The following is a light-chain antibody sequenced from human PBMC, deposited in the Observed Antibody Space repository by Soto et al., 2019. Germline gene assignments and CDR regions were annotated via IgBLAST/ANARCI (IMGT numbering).Light chain of an antibody. J-gene: IGKJ1*01. Sequence: EIVLTQSPATLSLSPGERASLSCRASQSVSSSYLAWYQQIPGQAPRLLIHAASTRATGVPDRFSGSGSGTDFTLTISSLQPEDFATYYCQQYNSSPQAFGQGTKVDIK. CDR2: AAS. CDR1: QSVSSSY. V-gene: IGKV3-20*01. CDR3: QQYNSSPQA.